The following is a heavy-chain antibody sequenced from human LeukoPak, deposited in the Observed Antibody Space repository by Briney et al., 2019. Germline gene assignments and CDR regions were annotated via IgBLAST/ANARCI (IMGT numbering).Heavy chain of an antibody. V-gene: IGHV4-39*01. CDR3: ARHRVATTYSSFDY. J-gene: IGHJ4*02. D-gene: IGHD5-12*01. CDR1: GGSISSSSYY. CDR2: IYYSGST. Sequence: PSETLSLTCTVSGGSISSSSYYWGWIRQPPGKGLEWIGPIYYSGSTYYSPSLKSRVTISVDTSKNQFSLKLSSVTAADTAVYYCARHRVATTYSSFDYWGQGTLVTVSS.